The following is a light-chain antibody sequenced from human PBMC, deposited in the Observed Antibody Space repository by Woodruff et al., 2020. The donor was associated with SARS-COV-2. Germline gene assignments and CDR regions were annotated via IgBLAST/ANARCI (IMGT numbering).Light chain of an antibody. CDR2: DNN. CDR3: GTWDSSLSALWV. V-gene: IGLV1-51*01. J-gene: IGLJ3*02. CDR1: GNNY. Sequence: GNNYVSWYQQLPGTAPKLLIYDNNKRPSGIPDRFSGSKSGTSATLGITGLQTGDEADYYCGTWDSSLSALWVFGGGTKLTVL.